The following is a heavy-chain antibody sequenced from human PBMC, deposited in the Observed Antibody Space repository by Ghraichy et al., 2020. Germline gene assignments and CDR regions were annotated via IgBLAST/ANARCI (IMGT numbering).Heavy chain of an antibody. J-gene: IGHJ3*02. V-gene: IGHV4-4*08. Sequence: SETLSLTCTVSRGSISSNFWSWIRQPPGKGLEWIGNLYSSGSTNFNPSLKSRVTISVDTSKNAFSLRLNSVTAADTAVYYCARREIVVVPGVIGSYDAFDIWGQGSMVTVSS. CDR2: LYSSGST. D-gene: IGHD2-2*02. CDR1: RGSISSNF. CDR3: ARREIVVVPGVIGSYDAFDI.